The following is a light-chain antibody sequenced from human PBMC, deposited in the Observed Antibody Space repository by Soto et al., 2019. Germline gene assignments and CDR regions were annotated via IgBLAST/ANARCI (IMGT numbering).Light chain of an antibody. CDR1: QSISRY. CDR3: QQSYSTSWT. Sequence: DIQMTQSQSSLPASVGDRVTITCRASQSISRYLNWYQQKPGKAPKLLIYGASTLQSGVPSRFSGGGSGTDFTLTINSLQPEDFATYYCQQSYSTSWTFGRGTKVDIK. CDR2: GAS. J-gene: IGKJ1*01. V-gene: IGKV1-39*01.